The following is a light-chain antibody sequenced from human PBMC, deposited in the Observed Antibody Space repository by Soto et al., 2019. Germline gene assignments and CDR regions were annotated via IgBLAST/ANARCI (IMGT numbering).Light chain of an antibody. J-gene: IGLJ2*01. V-gene: IGLV2-8*01. CDR3: SSDGGNKNVV. CDR1: SSDVGGYNY. CDR2: EVS. Sequence: QSALTQPPSASGSPGQTVTISCTGTSSDVGGYNYVSWYQQHPGKAHKLMIYEVSKRPSGVPDRFSGSKSGNTASLTVAGLQGAEEADYCGSSDGGNKNVVFGGGTKVTVL.